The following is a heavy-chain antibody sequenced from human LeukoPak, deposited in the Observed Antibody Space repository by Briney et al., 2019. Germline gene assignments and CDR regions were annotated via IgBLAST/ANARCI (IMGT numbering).Heavy chain of an antibody. CDR1: GYTFTSYY. J-gene: IGHJ6*02. D-gene: IGHD3-9*01. Sequence: GASVKVSCKASGYTFTSYYMHWVRQAPGQGLEWMALINPSGGSTSYAQKFQGRVTMTRDTSTSTVYMELSNLRSEDTAVYYCARDPDWLSGYYYYGMDVWGQGTTVTVSS. V-gene: IGHV1-46*01. CDR2: INPSGGST. CDR3: ARDPDWLSGYYYYGMDV.